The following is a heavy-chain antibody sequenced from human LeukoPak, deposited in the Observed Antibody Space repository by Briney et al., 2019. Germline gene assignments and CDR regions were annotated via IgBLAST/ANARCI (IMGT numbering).Heavy chain of an antibody. CDR3: ACRPKWLNAFDI. J-gene: IGHJ3*02. Sequence: SETLSLTCAVYGGSLSGYYWSWIRQPPGKGLEWIGEINYSGSTNYNPSLKSRVTISVDTSKNQFSLKLSSVTAADTAVYYCACRPKWLNAFDIWGQGTMVTVSS. CDR1: GGSLSGYY. CDR2: INYSGST. V-gene: IGHV4-34*01. D-gene: IGHD3-22*01.